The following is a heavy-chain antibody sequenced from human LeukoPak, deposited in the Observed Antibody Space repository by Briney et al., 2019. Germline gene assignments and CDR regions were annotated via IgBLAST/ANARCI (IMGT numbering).Heavy chain of an antibody. D-gene: IGHD3-22*01. CDR3: ARGRHYYDSSVNRGADY. CDR2: ISSSTTAM. Sequence: GGSLRLSCAASGFSFYTYSMDRVRQAPGKGLEWVSYISSSTTAMLYADSVKGRFTISRDNAKNSLYLQMDSLRAEDTAVYYCARGRHYYDSSVNRGADYWGQGTLVTVSS. CDR1: GFSFYTYS. V-gene: IGHV3-48*01. J-gene: IGHJ4*02.